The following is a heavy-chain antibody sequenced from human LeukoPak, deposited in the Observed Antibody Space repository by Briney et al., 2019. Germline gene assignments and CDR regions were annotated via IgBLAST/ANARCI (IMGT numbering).Heavy chain of an antibody. CDR2: ISSSSYI. CDR1: GFTFSSYS. CDR3: AKDLAVEMATITEDY. J-gene: IGHJ4*02. V-gene: IGHV3-21*01. D-gene: IGHD5-24*01. Sequence: TSGGSLRLSCAASGFTFSSYSMNWVRQAPGKGLEWVSSISSSSYIYYADSVKGRFTISRDNAKNSLYLQMNSLRAEDTAVYYCAKDLAVEMATITEDYWGQGTLVTVSS.